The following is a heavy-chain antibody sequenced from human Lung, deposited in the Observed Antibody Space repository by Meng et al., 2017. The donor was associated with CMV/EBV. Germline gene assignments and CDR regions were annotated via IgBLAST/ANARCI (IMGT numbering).Heavy chain of an antibody. D-gene: IGHD2-2*01. CDR3: AGADCSSNNCYAPESGRFDY. J-gene: IGHJ4*02. CDR2: INPNSGGT. CDR1: GYTFTAYY. Sequence: ASVXVSXXASGYTFTAYYMHWVRQAPGQGLEWMGWINPNSGGTNYAQKFQGRVTMTRDTSISTAYMALSRLRSDETAVYYCAGADCSSNNCYAPESGRFDYWGQGXLVTVSS. V-gene: IGHV1-2*02.